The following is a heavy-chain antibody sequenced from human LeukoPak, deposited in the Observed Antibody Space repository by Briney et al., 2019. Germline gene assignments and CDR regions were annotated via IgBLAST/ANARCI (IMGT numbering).Heavy chain of an antibody. V-gene: IGHV3-30-3*01. CDR1: GFXXXSYA. J-gene: IGHJ4*02. D-gene: IGHD3-16*01. CDR2: ISYDGSNK. CDR3: ARHRGDY. Sequence: LXLSXXXSGFXXXSYAMHWVRQAPGKGLEWVAVISYDGSNKYYADSVKGRFTISRDNSKNTLYLQMNSLRAEDTAVYYCARHRGDYWGQGTLVTVSS.